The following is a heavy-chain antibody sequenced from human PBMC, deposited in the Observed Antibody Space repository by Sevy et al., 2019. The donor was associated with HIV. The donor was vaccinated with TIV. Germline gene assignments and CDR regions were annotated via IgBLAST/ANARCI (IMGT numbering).Heavy chain of an antibody. CDR3: AHRMWNGGLTGTTLDAFDT. V-gene: IGHV2-5*02. CDR2: IYWDDDK. J-gene: IGHJ3*02. CDR1: GFSLSTSGVG. Sequence: SGPTLVKPTQTLTLTCTFSGFSLSTSGVGVGWIRQPPGKALEWLALIYWDDDKRYSPSLKSRLTITKDTSKNQVVLTMTNMDPVDTATYYCAHRMWNGGLTGTTLDAFDTWGQGTMVTVSS. D-gene: IGHD1-20*01.